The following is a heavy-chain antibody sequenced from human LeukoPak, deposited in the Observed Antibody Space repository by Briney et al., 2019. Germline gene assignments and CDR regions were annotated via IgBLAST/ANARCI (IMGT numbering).Heavy chain of an antibody. Sequence: SETLSLTCTVSGGSISSGSYYWSWIRQPAGKGLEWIGRIYTSGSTNYNPSLKSRVTISVDTSENQFSLKLSSVTAADTAVYYCAREGYCSSTSCYDETGNWFDPWGQGTLVTVSS. CDR3: AREGYCSSTSCYDETGNWFDP. V-gene: IGHV4-61*02. CDR1: GGSISSGSYY. J-gene: IGHJ5*02. CDR2: IYTSGST. D-gene: IGHD2-2*01.